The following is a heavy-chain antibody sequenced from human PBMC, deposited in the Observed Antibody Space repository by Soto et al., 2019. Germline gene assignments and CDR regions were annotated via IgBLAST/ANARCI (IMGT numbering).Heavy chain of an antibody. Sequence: QVQLVQSGAELRKPGSSVKVSCKASGGTFSDFTINWVRQAPGQGLEWMGGIIPIFDTVNYAEKFQGRVTITADESTSTSFMEVSSLRSEDTAVYYCARNGTLTGYSYGMDVWGQGTMVTVSS. D-gene: IGHD1-1*01. CDR1: GGTFSDFT. J-gene: IGHJ6*02. V-gene: IGHV1-69*01. CDR2: IIPIFDTV. CDR3: ARNGTLTGYSYGMDV.